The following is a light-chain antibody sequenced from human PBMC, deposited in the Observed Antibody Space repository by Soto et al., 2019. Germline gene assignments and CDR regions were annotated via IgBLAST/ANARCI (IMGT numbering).Light chain of an antibody. J-gene: IGKJ3*01. Sequence: EIVMTQSPATLSVSPGERATLSCRASQSVSSNLAWYQQEPGQAPRLLIYGASTRATSIPARFSGSGSGTEFTLTISSLQSEDFAVYYCQQYNNWPPFTFGPGTKVDIK. CDR3: QQYNNWPPFT. CDR2: GAS. V-gene: IGKV3-15*01. CDR1: QSVSSN.